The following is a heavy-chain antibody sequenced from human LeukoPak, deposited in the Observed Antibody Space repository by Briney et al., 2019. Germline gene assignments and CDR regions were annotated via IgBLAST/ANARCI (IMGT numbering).Heavy chain of an antibody. D-gene: IGHD6-6*01. Sequence: ASVKVSCKASGYTFTGYYMHWVRQAPGQGLEWMGWINPNSGGTNYAQKFQSRVTMTRDTSISTAYMELSRLRSDDTAVYYCARESSIAARHQYNWFDPWGQGTLVTVSS. CDR1: GYTFTGYY. J-gene: IGHJ5*02. V-gene: IGHV1-2*02. CDR2: INPNSGGT. CDR3: ARESSIAARHQYNWFDP.